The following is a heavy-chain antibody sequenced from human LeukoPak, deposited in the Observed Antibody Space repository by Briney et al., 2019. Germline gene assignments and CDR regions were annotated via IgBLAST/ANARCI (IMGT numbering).Heavy chain of an antibody. CDR3: AREDYYYYRDV. CDR2: INPNSGGT. V-gene: IGHV1-2*02. Sequence: GASVKVSCKASGYTFTRYYMHWVRQAPGQGLEWMGWINPNSGGTNYAQKFQGRVTKTRYTSISTAYMELSRLRSVDTAGYYCAREDYYYYRDVWGKGTTVTVSS. J-gene: IGHJ6*03. CDR1: GYTFTRYY.